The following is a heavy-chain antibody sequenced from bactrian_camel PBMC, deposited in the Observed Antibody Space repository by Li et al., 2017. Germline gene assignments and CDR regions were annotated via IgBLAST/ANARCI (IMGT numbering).Heavy chain of an antibody. J-gene: IGHJ6*01. CDR3: AVGDGGGWYAADAFAY. CDR1: GYLWVTYC. V-gene: IGHV3S25*01. Sequence: QLVESGGGSVQAGGSLRLSCAASGYLWVTYCTTWFRQAPGKEREGVAAYESSRGTTYYADSVKGRFTLSRDDAKSTVYLQMNAMKVDDTAIYFCAVGDGGGWYAADAFAYWGQGTQVTVS. D-gene: IGHD6*01. CDR2: YESSRGTT.